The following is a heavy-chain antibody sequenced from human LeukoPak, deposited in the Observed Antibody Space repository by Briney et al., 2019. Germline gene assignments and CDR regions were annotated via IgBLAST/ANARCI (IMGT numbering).Heavy chain of an antibody. CDR1: GFTFSSYE. D-gene: IGHD3-9*01. CDR3: ARGPPYYDILTAFPVGPLGMPI. CDR2: ISSSGSTI. J-gene: IGHJ3*02. Sequence: PGGSLRLSCAASGFTFSSYEMNWVRQAPGKGLEWVSYISSSGSTIYYADSVKGRFTISRDNAKNSLYLQMNSLRAGDTAVYYCARGPPYYDILTAFPVGPLGMPIWGQGTMVTVSS. V-gene: IGHV3-48*03.